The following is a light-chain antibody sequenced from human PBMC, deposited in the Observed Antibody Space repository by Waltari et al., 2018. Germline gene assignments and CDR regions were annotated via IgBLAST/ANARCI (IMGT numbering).Light chain of an antibody. V-gene: IGLV1-40*01. J-gene: IGLJ2*01. CDR1: GSTIGAGYY. CDR2: GTN. Sequence: QSVLTPPPSVSGAPWQRVTISCTVSGSTIGAGYYLPWSPQLPGKAPTPLIYGTNTRPVGVPDRVFGSKSGTSASLAIVGLQADDEADYYCQSFDNMLSGGVVFGGGTKLAV. CDR3: QSFDNMLSGGVV.